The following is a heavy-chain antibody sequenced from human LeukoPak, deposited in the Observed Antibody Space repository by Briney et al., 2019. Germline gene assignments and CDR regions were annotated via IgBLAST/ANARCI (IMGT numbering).Heavy chain of an antibody. CDR2: IKPDGSEK. Sequence: PGGSLRLSCAASGFTFSDYWMTWVRQAPGKGLEWVANIKPDGSEKYYVDSVRGRFTISRDNAKNSLYLQMNSLRVEDTAVYYCARSTGRRYSGYDSPDYWGQGTLVTVSS. V-gene: IGHV3-7*03. J-gene: IGHJ4*02. CDR3: ARSTGRRYSGYDSPDY. D-gene: IGHD5-12*01. CDR1: GFTFSDYW.